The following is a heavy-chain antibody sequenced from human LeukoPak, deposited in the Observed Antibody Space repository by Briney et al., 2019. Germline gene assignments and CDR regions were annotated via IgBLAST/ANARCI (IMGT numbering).Heavy chain of an antibody. D-gene: IGHD6-6*01. CDR2: ISSSSSTI. Sequence: GGSLRLSCAASGFTFSSYSMNWVRQAPGKGLEWVSYISSSSSTIYYADSVKGRFTISRDNAKNSLYLQMNSLRAEDTAVYYCARGTDYAAARRARGYYYYMDVWGKGTTVTVSS. CDR1: GFTFSSYS. V-gene: IGHV3-48*01. CDR3: ARGTDYAAARRARGYYYYMDV. J-gene: IGHJ6*03.